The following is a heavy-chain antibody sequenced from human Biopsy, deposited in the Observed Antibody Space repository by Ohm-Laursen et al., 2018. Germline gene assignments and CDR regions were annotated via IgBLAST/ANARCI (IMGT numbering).Heavy chain of an antibody. V-gene: IGHV4-34*08. CDR1: GRTFSDYR. Sequence: GTLSLTCLVFGRTFSDYRWTWIRQPPGKGLEWIGQINQAGTTNYNPSLKSRVSISADASKYEFSLRLTSVTAADTAVYLCGNEVHGRDYWGLGAQVTVSS. J-gene: IGHJ4*02. D-gene: IGHD2-15*01. CDR2: INQAGTT. CDR3: GNEVHGRDY.